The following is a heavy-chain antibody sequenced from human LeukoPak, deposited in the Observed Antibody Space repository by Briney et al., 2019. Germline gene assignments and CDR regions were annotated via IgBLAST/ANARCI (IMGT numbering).Heavy chain of an antibody. J-gene: IGHJ3*02. V-gene: IGHV1-8*03. CDR1: GYTFTSYD. CDR3: ARAGDILTGSAFDI. D-gene: IGHD3-9*01. CDR2: MNPNSGNT. Sequence: GASVKVSCKASGYTFTSYDINWVRQATGQGLEWMGWMNPNSGNTGYAQKFQGRVTITRNTSISTAYMELSSLRSEDTAVYYCARAGDILTGSAFDIWGQGTMVTVSS.